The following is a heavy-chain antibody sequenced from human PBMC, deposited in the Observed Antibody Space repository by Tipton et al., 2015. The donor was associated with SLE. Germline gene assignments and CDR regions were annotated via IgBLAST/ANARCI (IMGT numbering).Heavy chain of an antibody. CDR2: IYYSGGT. D-gene: IGHD3/OR15-3a*01. CDR1: GGSISSSGYY. Sequence: TLSLTCSVSGGSISSSGYYWGWIRQPPGKGLEWIGSIYYSGGTYYNPALKSRVTISVDTSKNQFSLKLSSVTDADTAVNYCARAPGLDRDYYYYYYMDVCGKGTAVTVSS. J-gene: IGHJ6*03. V-gene: IGHV4-39*07. CDR3: ARAPGLDRDYYYYYYMDV.